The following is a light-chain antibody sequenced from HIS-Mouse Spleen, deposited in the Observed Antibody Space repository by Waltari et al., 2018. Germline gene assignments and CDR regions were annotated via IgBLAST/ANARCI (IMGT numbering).Light chain of an antibody. V-gene: IGLV2-23*01. CDR3: CSYAGSSTWV. CDR2: EGN. J-gene: IGLJ3*02. CDR1: SSDVGSYNL. Sequence: QSALTQPASVSGSPGQSITIPCTGTSSDVGSYNLVSWYHKHPGKAPKLMIYEGNKRPSGVSNRFSGSKSGNTASLTISGLQAEDEADYYCCSYAGSSTWVFGGGTKLTVL.